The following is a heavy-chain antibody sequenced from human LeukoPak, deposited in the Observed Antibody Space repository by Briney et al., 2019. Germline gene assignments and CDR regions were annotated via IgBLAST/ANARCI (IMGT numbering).Heavy chain of an antibody. V-gene: IGHV3-7*01. Sequence: GGSLRLSCAASGFTFSNYWMSWVRQAPGKGLEWVANIKEDRSEKYYVDSVKGRFTISRDNARNSLYLQMNSLRAEDTAVYYCASGRQLGYWGQGTLVTVSS. J-gene: IGHJ4*02. D-gene: IGHD6-13*01. CDR2: IKEDRSEK. CDR1: GFTFSNYW. CDR3: ASGRQLGY.